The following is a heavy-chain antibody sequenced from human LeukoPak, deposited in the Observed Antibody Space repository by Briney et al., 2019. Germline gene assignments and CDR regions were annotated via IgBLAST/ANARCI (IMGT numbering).Heavy chain of an antibody. CDR2: ISPSGDTT. Sequence: ASVKVSCKAPGYIFTNHFVHWVRQAPGQGLQWMGIISPSGDTTTYAQKFVGRVTLTRDTSTSTVYLDLRSLESEGAALYFDVWGQGIQVTVSS. CDR3: V. J-gene: IGHJ4*02. CDR1: GYIFTNHF. V-gene: IGHV1-46*01.